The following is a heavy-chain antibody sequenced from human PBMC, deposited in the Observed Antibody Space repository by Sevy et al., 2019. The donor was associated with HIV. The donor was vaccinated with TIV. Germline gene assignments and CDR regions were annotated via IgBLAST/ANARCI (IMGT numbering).Heavy chain of an antibody. CDR2: ISYDGSNK. Sequence: GGSLRLSCAASGFTFSSYAMHWVRQAPGKGLEWVAVISYDGSNKYYADSVKGRFTISRDNSKNTLYLQMNSLRAEDTAVYYCARETGGHNYYGSESLQGWFDPWGQGTMVTVSS. D-gene: IGHD3-10*01. V-gene: IGHV3-30*04. CDR1: GFTFSSYA. J-gene: IGHJ5*02. CDR3: ARETGGHNYYGSESLQGWFDP.